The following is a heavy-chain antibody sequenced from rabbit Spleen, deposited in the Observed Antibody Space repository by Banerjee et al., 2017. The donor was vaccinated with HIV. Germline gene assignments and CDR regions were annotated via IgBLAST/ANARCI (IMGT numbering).Heavy chain of an antibody. J-gene: IGHJ4*01. D-gene: IGHD3-1*01. V-gene: IGHV1S47*01. Sequence: QEQLEESGGGLVKPEGSLTLTCKASGVSFNDKDVMCWVRQAPGKGLEWIGYIDPVFGSTYYASWVNGRFTISRHNAQNTLYLQLNSLTAADTATYFCVRDTWNFNLWGQGTLVTVS. CDR3: VRDTWNFNL. CDR2: IDPVFGST. CDR1: GVSFNDKD.